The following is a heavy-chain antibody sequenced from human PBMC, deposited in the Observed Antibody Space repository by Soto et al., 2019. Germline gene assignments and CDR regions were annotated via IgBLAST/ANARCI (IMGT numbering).Heavy chain of an antibody. CDR1: GFTFRSYE. V-gene: IGHV3-48*03. J-gene: IGHJ4*02. CDR3: VRDRGGHDHGDVTPI. Sequence: EAQLVESGGASVLPGGSLRLSCAASGFTFRSYEMNWVRQAPGKGLEWVAYISTSGTTIYYTDSVKGRFAISRDNAKASLFLQMSSLRVEDTAVYYCVRDRGGHDHGDVTPIWGQGALVTVTS. D-gene: IGHD4-17*01. CDR2: ISTSGTTI.